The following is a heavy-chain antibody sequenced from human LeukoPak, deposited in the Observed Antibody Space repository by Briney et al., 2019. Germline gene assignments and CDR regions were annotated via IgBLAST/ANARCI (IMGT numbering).Heavy chain of an antibody. D-gene: IGHD6-13*01. V-gene: IGHV1-8*03. CDR3: ARGSGYSSSWSPGAFDY. CDR2: MNPNSGNT. CDR1: GYTFTSYD. Sequence: ASVKVSCKASGYTFTSYDINWVRQATGQGLEWMGWMNPNSGNTGYAQKFQGRVTITRNTSISTAYMELSSLRSEDTAVYYCARGSGYSSSWSPGAFDYWGQGTLVTVSS. J-gene: IGHJ4*02.